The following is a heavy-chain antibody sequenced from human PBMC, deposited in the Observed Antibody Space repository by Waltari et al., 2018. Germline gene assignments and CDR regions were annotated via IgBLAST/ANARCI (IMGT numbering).Heavy chain of an antibody. J-gene: IGHJ3*02. CDR2: ISSSSSSI. CDR1: GFTFSSYS. Sequence: EVQLVESGGGLVQPGGSLRLSCAASGFTFSSYSMNWVRQAPGKGLEWVSYISSSSSSIYYADSVKGRFTISRDNAKNSLYLQMNSLRAEDTAVYYCARIWGISRGAFDIWGQGTMVTVSS. V-gene: IGHV3-48*04. CDR3: ARIWGISRGAFDI. D-gene: IGHD6-13*01.